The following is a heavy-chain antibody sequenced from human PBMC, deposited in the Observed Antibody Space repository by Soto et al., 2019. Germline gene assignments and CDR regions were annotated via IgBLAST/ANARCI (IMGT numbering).Heavy chain of an antibody. CDR2: IYYSGNT. CDR3: ARGPATAYFDAFDM. CDR1: GGSISSEY. V-gene: IGHV4-59*01. Sequence: QVQLQESGPGLVKPSETLSLTCTVSGGSISSEYWSWIRQPPGKGLEWIGYIYYSGNTNYNPTLKGRITISVDTSKNQFSLDLSSVTAADTAMYDCARGPATAYFDAFDMWGQGTMVTVSS. J-gene: IGHJ3*02. D-gene: IGHD1-26*01.